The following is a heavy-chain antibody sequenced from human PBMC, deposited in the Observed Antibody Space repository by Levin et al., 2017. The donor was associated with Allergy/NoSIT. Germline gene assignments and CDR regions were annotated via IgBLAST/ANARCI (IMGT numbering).Heavy chain of an antibody. D-gene: IGHD2-21*01. Sequence: QTLSLTCTFSGFSLTTSGEGVGWIRQPPGKALEWLALIYWDDDKRYSPSLKSRLTITKDASKNQVALTMTNVDPVDTATYFCAHTSTLMIVGFDPWGQGTRVIVSS. CDR2: IYWDDDK. J-gene: IGHJ5*02. V-gene: IGHV2-5*02. CDR3: AHTSTLMIVGFDP. CDR1: GFSLTTSGEG.